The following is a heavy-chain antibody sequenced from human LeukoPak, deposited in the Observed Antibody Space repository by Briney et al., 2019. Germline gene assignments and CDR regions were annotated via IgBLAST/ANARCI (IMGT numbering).Heavy chain of an antibody. V-gene: IGHV1-69*04. J-gene: IGHJ4*02. CDR3: AIRYSFDY. D-gene: IGHD2-15*01. Sequence: GSSVKVSCKASGGSFNNYAISWVRQAPGQGLEWMGRIIPIFGIANSAQKFQGRVTITADKSTNTAYMELSSLRSEDTAVYYCAIRYSFDYWGQGTLVTVSS. CDR1: GGSFNNYA. CDR2: IIPIFGIA.